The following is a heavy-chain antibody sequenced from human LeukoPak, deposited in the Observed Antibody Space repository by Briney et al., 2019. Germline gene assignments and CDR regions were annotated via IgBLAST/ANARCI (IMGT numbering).Heavy chain of an antibody. J-gene: IGHJ4*02. D-gene: IGHD3-10*01. CDR3: ARGRVGSGSYYFDY. CDR1: GFTFSSYA. CDR2: ISSNGGST. V-gene: IGHV3-64*01. Sequence: GSLRLSCAASGFTFSSYAMHWVRQAPGKGLEYVSAISSNGGSTYYANSVKGRFTISRDNSRNTLYLQMGSLRAEDMAVYYCARGRVGSGSYYFDYWGQGTLVTVSS.